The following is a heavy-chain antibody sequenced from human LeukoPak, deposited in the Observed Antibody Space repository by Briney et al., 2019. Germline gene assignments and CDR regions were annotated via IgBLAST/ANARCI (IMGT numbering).Heavy chain of an antibody. CDR2: ISYSGST. CDR1: GGSISPYH. V-gene: IGHV4-59*08. CDR3: ARHLDYYGSGSYEY. J-gene: IGHJ4*02. D-gene: IGHD3-10*01. Sequence: SETLYLTCAVSGGSISPYHWTWIRQPPGKGLEWIGYISYSGSTNYNPSLKSRVTISIDTSKSQFSLKLSSVTAADTAVYYCARHLDYYGSGSYEYWGQGTLVTVSS.